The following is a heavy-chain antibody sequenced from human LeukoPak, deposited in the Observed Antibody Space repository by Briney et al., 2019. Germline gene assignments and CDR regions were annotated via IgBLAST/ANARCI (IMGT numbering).Heavy chain of an antibody. J-gene: IGHJ4*02. CDR3: AKVYEDHGDDVGDY. V-gene: IGHV3-30*18. D-gene: IGHD4-17*01. CDR1: GFTFSNYG. Sequence: PGGSLRLSCAASGFTFSNYGMHWVRQAPGKGLEWVAVISYDGNKKYYADSVKGRFTISRDNSKNTVYLQMNSLKGEDTAVYYCAKVYEDHGDDVGDYWGQGTLVTVSS. CDR2: ISYDGNKK.